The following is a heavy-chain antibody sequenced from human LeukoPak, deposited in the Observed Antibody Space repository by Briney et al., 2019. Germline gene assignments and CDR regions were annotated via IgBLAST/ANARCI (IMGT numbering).Heavy chain of an antibody. J-gene: IGHJ4*02. Sequence: ASVNVSCKASGYTFTSYYMHWVRQAPGQGLEWMGIINPSGGSTSYAQKFQGRVTMTRDTSTSTVYMELSSLRSEDTAVYYCAREPMGIAVAGSGYFDYWGQGTLVTVSS. CDR2: INPSGGST. CDR3: AREPMGIAVAGSGYFDY. CDR1: GYTFTSYY. D-gene: IGHD6-19*01. V-gene: IGHV1-46*01.